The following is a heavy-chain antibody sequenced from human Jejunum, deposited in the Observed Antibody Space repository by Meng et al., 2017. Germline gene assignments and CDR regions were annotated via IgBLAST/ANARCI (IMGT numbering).Heavy chain of an antibody. J-gene: IGHJ4*02. CDR3: ARGYSYV. V-gene: IGHV3-23*04. D-gene: IGHD5-18*01. Sequence: VRLVESGRGVVQPGGSLRLSCAASGFNFSTHAMNWVRQSPGKGLEWVSGLSSSGRSTYYADSVKGRFTISRDNSKNMVYLQMSSLRAEDTAVYYCARGYSYVWGQGTLVTVSS. CDR2: LSSSGRST. CDR1: GFNFSTHA.